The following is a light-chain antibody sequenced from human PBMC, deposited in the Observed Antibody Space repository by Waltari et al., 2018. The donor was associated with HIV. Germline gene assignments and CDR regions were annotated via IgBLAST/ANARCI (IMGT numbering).Light chain of an antibody. V-gene: IGLV2-11*01. J-gene: IGLJ1*01. Sequence: QSALTQPRSVSGSPGQSVTISCTGTSSDVGAYNYVSWYQQHPGKAPKLMIYDVTKRPSVFPDRFSGSKSGNTASLTISGLQAEYEADYYCCSYAGSSYVFGTGTNVTVL. CDR1: SSDVGAYNY. CDR2: DVT. CDR3: CSYAGSSYV.